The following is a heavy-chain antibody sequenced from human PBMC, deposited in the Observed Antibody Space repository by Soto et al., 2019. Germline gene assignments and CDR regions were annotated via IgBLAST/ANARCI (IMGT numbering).Heavy chain of an antibody. V-gene: IGHV1-58*02. CDR2: IVVGSGNT. D-gene: IGHD2-15*01. J-gene: IGHJ4*02. Sequence: SVKVCCKASGFTFTSSAMQWVRQARGQRLEWIGWIVVGSGNTNYAQKFQERATITRDMSTSTAYMELSSLRSEDTAVYYCAAARGYCSGGSCFSLPDYWGQGTLVTVS. CDR1: GFTFTSSA. CDR3: AAARGYCSGGSCFSLPDY.